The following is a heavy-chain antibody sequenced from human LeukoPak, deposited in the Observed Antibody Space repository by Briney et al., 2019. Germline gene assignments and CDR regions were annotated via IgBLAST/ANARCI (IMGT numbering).Heavy chain of an antibody. D-gene: IGHD2-15*01. CDR2: IYTSGST. CDR3: ARATRTPDY. Sequence: SETLSLTCTVSGGSISSYYWSWIRQPPGKGLEWIGYIYTSGSTNYNPSLKSRVTISVDTSKNQFSLKLNSVTAADTAVYYCARATRTPDYWGQGTLVTVSS. V-gene: IGHV4-4*09. J-gene: IGHJ4*02. CDR1: GGSISSYY.